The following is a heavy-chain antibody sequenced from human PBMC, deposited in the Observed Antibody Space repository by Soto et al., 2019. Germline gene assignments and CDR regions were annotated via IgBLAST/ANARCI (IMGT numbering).Heavy chain of an antibody. CDR3: ARHRQWLIGLAY. Sequence: QLQLQESGPGLVKPSETLSLTCTISGGSINIDHYWAWIRQHPGEGLEWFGSVHYSGSTYYNPSLTSRVTISVDTSSNQFSLKVSSVTAADTAIDSCARHRQWLIGLAYWGQGTLVTVSS. CDR1: GGSINIDHY. J-gene: IGHJ4*02. CDR2: VHYSGST. V-gene: IGHV4-39*01. D-gene: IGHD6-19*01.